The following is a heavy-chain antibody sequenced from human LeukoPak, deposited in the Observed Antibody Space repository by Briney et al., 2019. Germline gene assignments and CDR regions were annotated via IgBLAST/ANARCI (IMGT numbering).Heavy chain of an antibody. CDR3: AREPMVQGVTLDY. Sequence: GGSLRVSCAASGFTFSSYSMNWVRQAPGKGLEWVSSISSSSSYIYYADSVKGRFTISRDNAKNSLYLQMNSLRAEDTAVYYCAREPMVQGVTLDYWGQGTLVTVSS. CDR1: GFTFSSYS. D-gene: IGHD3-10*01. V-gene: IGHV3-21*01. CDR2: ISSSSSYI. J-gene: IGHJ4*02.